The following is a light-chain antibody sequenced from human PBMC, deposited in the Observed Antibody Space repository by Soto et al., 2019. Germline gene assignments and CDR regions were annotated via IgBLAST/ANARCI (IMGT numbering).Light chain of an antibody. CDR2: EGS. J-gene: IGLJ2*01. CDR3: CSYAGTKTFV. V-gene: IGLV2-23*01. Sequence: QSALTQPASVSGSPGQSITISCSGTSSDVGNYNLVSWYQQHPGKAPKLIIYEGSKRPSGVFYRFSGSKSGNTASPTISGLQAEDEGDYYCCSYAGTKTFVFGGGTKLTVL. CDR1: SSDVGNYNL.